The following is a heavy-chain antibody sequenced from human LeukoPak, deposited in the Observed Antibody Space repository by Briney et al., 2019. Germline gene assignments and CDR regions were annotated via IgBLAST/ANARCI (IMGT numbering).Heavy chain of an antibody. V-gene: IGHV1-18*01. D-gene: IGHD3-9*01. CDR2: ISAYNVNT. CDR1: GYTFTSYG. CDR3: ARDYDILTGYPYYYYYGMDV. Sequence: ASVKVSCKASGYTFTSYGISWVRQAPGQGLEWMGWISAYNVNTNYAQKLQGRVTMTTDTSTSTAYMELRSLRPDDTAVYYCARDYDILTGYPYYYYYGMDVWGQGTTVTVSS. J-gene: IGHJ6*02.